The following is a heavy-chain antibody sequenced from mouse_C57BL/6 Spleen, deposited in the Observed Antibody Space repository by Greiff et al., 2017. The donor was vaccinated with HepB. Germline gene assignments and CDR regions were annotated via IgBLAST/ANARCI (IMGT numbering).Heavy chain of an antibody. CDR3: ARGGGYPAMDY. CDR1: GYAFSSYW. V-gene: IGHV1-80*01. Sequence: VQLQQSGAELVKPGASVKISCKASGYAFSSYWMNWVKQRPGKGLEWIGQIYPGDGDTNYNGKFKGKATLTADKSSSTAYMLLSSLNSEDSAVYFCARGGGYPAMDYWGQGTSVTVSS. J-gene: IGHJ4*01. CDR2: IYPGDGDT. D-gene: IGHD2-2*01.